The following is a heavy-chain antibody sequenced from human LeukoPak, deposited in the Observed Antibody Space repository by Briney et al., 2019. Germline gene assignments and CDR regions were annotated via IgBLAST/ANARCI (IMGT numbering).Heavy chain of an antibody. CDR2: INPNSGGT. D-gene: IGHD3-3*01. V-gene: IGHV1-2*02. CDR3: ASHDYDFWSGYYTH. Sequence: ASVKVSCKASGYTFTGYYMHWVRQAPGQGLEWMGWINPNSGGTNYAQKFQGRVTMTRGTSISTAYMELSRLRSDDTAVYYCASHDYDFWSGYYTHWGQGTLVTVSS. CDR1: GYTFTGYY. J-gene: IGHJ4*02.